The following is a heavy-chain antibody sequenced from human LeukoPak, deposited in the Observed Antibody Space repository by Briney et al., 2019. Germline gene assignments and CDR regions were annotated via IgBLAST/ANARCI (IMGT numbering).Heavy chain of an antibody. CDR3: ARGMVRGVIDFLDY. CDR2: IYSGGST. J-gene: IGHJ4*02. V-gene: IGHV3-66*02. Sequence: QPGGSLRLSCAASGFTVSSNYMSWVRQAPGKGLEWDSVIYSGGSTYYADSVKGRFTISRDNSKNTLYLQMNSLRAEDTAVYYCARGMVRGVIDFLDYWGQGTLVTVSS. CDR1: GFTVSSNY. D-gene: IGHD3-10*01.